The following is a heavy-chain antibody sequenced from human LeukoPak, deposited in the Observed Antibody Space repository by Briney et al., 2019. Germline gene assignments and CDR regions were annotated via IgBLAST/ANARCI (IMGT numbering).Heavy chain of an antibody. Sequence: GGSLRLSCAASGFTFSSYGMHWVRQAPGKGLEWVAVIWYDGGNKYYADSVKGRFTISRDNSKNTLYLQMNSLRAEDTAVYYCARDPSYYDSSENYFDYWGQGTLVTVSS. V-gene: IGHV3-33*01. J-gene: IGHJ4*02. CDR2: IWYDGGNK. D-gene: IGHD3-22*01. CDR1: GFTFSSYG. CDR3: ARDPSYYDSSENYFDY.